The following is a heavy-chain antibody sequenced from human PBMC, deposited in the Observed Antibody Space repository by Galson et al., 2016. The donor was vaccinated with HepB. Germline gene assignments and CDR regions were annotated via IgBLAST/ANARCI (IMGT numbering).Heavy chain of an antibody. J-gene: IGHJ3*02. CDR3: ARGAGYSSSWYAAGRAFDI. D-gene: IGHD6-13*01. CDR1: GFTVSRNY. V-gene: IGHV3-53*04. CDR2: IYSSDTS. Sequence: SLRLSCAASGFTVSRNYMSWVRQAPGKGLECVSVIYSSDTSYYADSVKGRFTISRHNSRNTLYLQMNSLRAEDMALYYCARGAGYSSSWYAAGRAFDIWGQGTVVTVSS.